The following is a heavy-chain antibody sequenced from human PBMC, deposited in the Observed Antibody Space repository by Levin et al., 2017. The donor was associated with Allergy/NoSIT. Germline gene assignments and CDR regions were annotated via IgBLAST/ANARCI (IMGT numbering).Heavy chain of an antibody. CDR3: ARGRMATMTYFDY. V-gene: IGHV3-30*04. J-gene: IGHJ4*02. D-gene: IGHD5-24*01. CDR1: GFSFSSYA. Sequence: GGSLRLSCAASGFSFSSYALHWVRQAPGKGLEWVAVISFDGSNKDYADSVKGRFTISRDISQNTLYLQMNSLRPEDTAVYYCARGRMATMTYFDYWGQGTLVTVSS. CDR2: ISFDGSNK.